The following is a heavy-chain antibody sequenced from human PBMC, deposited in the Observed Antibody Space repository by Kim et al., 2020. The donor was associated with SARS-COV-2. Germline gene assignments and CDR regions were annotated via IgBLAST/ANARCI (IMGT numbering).Heavy chain of an antibody. CDR3: AREALMVRGVVNWFDP. CDR1: GYTFTSYA. Sequence: ASVKVSCKASGYTFTSYAMHWVRQAPGQRLEWMGWINAGNGNTKYSQKFQGRVTITRDTSASTAYMELSSLRSEDTAVYYCAREALMVRGVVNWFDPWGQGTLVTVSS. CDR2: INAGNGNT. D-gene: IGHD3-10*01. J-gene: IGHJ5*02. V-gene: IGHV1-3*01.